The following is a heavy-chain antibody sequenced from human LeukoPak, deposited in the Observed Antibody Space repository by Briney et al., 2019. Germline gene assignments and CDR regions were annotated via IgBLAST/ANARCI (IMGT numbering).Heavy chain of an antibody. J-gene: IGHJ5*02. Sequence: SETLSLTCTVSGGSISSYYWSWIRQPAGKGLEWIGRIYTSGSTNYNPSLKSRVTMSVDTSKNQFSPKLSSVTAADTAVYYCAREIVVVPAAIPEDWFDPWGQGTLVTVSS. D-gene: IGHD2-2*02. CDR3: AREIVVVPAAIPEDWFDP. V-gene: IGHV4-4*07. CDR2: IYTSGST. CDR1: GGSISSYY.